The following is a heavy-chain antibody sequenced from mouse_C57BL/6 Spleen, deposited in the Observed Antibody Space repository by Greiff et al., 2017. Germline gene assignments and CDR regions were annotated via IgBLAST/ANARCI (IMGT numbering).Heavy chain of an antibody. CDR1: GFTFSDFY. J-gene: IGHJ1*03. CDR3: ARAYWYFDF. CDR2: SRNKANDYTT. V-gene: IGHV7-1*01. Sequence: EVKVVESGGGLVQSGRSLRLSCATSGFTFSDFYMEWVRQAPGKGLEWIAASRNKANDYTTEYSASVKGRFIVSRDTSQSILYLQMNALRAEDTAIYYCARAYWYFDFWGTGTTVTVSS.